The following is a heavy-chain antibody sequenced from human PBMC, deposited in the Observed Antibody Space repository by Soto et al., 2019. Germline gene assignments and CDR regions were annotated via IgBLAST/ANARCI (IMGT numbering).Heavy chain of an antibody. CDR3: AKDSAIKNYDYIWGSYTLFDC. CDR1: GFTFSSYA. Sequence: EVQLLESGGGLVQPGGSLRLSCAASGFTFSSYAMSWVRQAPGKGLEWVSAISGSGGSTYYADSVKGRFTISRDNSKNTLYLQMNSLRAEDTAVYYCAKDSAIKNYDYIWGSYTLFDCWGQGTLVTVSS. V-gene: IGHV3-23*01. D-gene: IGHD3-16*01. J-gene: IGHJ4*02. CDR2: ISGSGGST.